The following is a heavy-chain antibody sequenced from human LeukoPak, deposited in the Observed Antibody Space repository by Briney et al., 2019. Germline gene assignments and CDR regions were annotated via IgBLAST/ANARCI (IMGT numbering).Heavy chain of an antibody. Sequence: PSETLSLTCTASGGSIRGLWCSWIRQPPGKGLEWIGNIYTSGITTYNPSLKSRVTISIDTSKNQFSLTLNSVTATDTAVYYCAKDSPGFGIVFDSWGQGTLVTVSS. CDR1: GGSIRGLW. CDR3: AKDSPGFGIVFDS. V-gene: IGHV4-4*08. D-gene: IGHD3-16*01. J-gene: IGHJ4*02. CDR2: IYTSGIT.